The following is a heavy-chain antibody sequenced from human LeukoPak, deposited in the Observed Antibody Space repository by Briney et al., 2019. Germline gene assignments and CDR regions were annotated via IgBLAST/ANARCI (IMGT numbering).Heavy chain of an antibody. D-gene: IGHD3-22*01. Sequence: ASVKVSCKASGYSFTGYYMHWVRQAPGQGLEWMGWINPNSDVTDYAQKFQGRITMTGDTSISTAYMELSRLRSDDSAVYYCARIPDFYDSRGPNPYWGLGTLVTVSS. CDR3: ARIPDFYDSRGPNPY. V-gene: IGHV1-2*02. J-gene: IGHJ4*02. CDR2: INPNSDVT. CDR1: GYSFTGYY.